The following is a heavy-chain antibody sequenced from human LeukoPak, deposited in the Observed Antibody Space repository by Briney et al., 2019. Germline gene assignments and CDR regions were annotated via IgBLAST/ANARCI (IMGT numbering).Heavy chain of an antibody. J-gene: IGHJ5*02. CDR2: IYYSGST. CDR1: GGSISSSSYY. D-gene: IGHD3-3*01. V-gene: IGHV4-39*07. Sequence: PSETLSLTCTVSGGSISSSSYYWGWIRQPPGKGLEWIGSIYYSGSTYYNPSLKSRVTISVDTSKNQFSLKLSSVTAADTAVYYCARAPDDSTIFGVTPYNWFDPWGQGTLVTVSS. CDR3: ARAPDDSTIFGVTPYNWFDP.